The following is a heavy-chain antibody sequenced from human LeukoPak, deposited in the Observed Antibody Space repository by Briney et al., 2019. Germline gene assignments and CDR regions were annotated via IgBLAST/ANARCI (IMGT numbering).Heavy chain of an antibody. V-gene: IGHV3-74*01. CDR3: ARGGSYPFDY. CDR2: IKSDGSST. Sequence: GGSLRLSCAASGFTFSTYWMHWVRQAPGKGLVWVSRIKSDGSSTTYADSVKGRFTISRDNAKNTLYLQMNNLRAEDTAVYHCARGGSYPFDYWGQGTLVTVSS. D-gene: IGHD1-26*01. J-gene: IGHJ4*02. CDR1: GFTFSTYW.